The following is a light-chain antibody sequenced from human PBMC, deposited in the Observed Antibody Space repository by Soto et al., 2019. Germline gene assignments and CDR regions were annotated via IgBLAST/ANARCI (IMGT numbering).Light chain of an antibody. V-gene: IGKV3-20*01. Sequence: EIVLTQTPGTLYLSPGERVTLSCRASQSVTNNYLAWSQQKPGQAPTLLIYGASRRTTAIPDRFSGSGSGTDFTLIISRPDPEDFAVLFCQQYGSSPPSFTLGQGTRLEIK. J-gene: IGKJ5*01. CDR3: QQYGSSPPSFT. CDR2: GAS. CDR1: QSVTNNY.